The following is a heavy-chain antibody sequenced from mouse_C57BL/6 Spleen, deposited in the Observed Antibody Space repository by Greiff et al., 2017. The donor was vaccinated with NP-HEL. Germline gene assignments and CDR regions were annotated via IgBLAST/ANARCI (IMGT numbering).Heavy chain of an antibody. CDR2: ISSGGSYT. CDR3: ARGGNYGAMDY. Sequence: EVKLQQSGGDLVKPGGSLKLSCAASGFTFSSYGMSWVRQTPDKRLEWVATISSGGSYTYYPDSVKGRFTISRDNAKNTLYLQMSSLKSEDTAMYYCARGGNYGAMDYWGQGTSVTVSS. J-gene: IGHJ4*01. V-gene: IGHV5-6*01. D-gene: IGHD2-1*01. CDR1: GFTFSSYG.